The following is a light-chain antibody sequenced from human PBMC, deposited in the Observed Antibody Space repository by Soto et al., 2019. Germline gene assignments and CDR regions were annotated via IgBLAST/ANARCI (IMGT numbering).Light chain of an antibody. CDR3: SSYTSSSTRV. CDR1: SSDVGGYNY. CDR2: DVS. V-gene: IGLV2-14*01. J-gene: IGLJ1*01. Sequence: QSALTQPASVSGSPGQSITISCTGTSSDVGGYNYVSWYQQHPGKAPKLMIYDVSNRPSGVSNRFSGSKSGNTASLTFSGFQAEDEADYYCSSYTSSSTRVFGTGTKVTVL.